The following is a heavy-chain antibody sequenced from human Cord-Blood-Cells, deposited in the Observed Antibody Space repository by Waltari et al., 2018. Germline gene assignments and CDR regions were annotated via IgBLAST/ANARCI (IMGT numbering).Heavy chain of an antibody. V-gene: IGHV3-73*02. Sequence: EVQLVESGGGLVQPGGSLKLSCAASGFTFVGSALHWVRQASGKGLEWVGRIRSKANSYATAYAASVKGRFTISRDDSKNTAYLQMNSLKTEDTAVYYCTRLGNAFDIWGQGTMVTVSS. CDR3: TRLGNAFDI. CDR2: IRSKANSYAT. J-gene: IGHJ3*02. CDR1: GFTFVGSA. D-gene: IGHD7-27*01.